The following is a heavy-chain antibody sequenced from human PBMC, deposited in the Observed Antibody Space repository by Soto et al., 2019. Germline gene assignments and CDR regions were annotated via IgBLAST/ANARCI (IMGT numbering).Heavy chain of an antibody. Sequence: GGSLRRSCAASGFTCSSYAMHWVRQAPGKGLEWVAVISYEGSNKYYADSVKGRFTISRDNSKNTLYLQMNSLRAEDTAVYYCARDLGIRSFGNYYYGMDVWGQGTTVTV. CDR1: GFTCSSYA. V-gene: IGHV3-30-3*01. D-gene: IGHD1-20*01. J-gene: IGHJ6*02. CDR2: ISYEGSNK. CDR3: ARDLGIRSFGNYYYGMDV.